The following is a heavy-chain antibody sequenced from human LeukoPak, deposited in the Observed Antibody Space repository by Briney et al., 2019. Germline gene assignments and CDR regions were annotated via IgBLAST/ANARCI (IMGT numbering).Heavy chain of an antibody. CDR1: GGSISSNSYY. J-gene: IGHJ4*02. Sequence: PSETLSLTCTVSGGSISSNSYYWGWIRQPPGKGLEWIGSIYYSGSTYYNPSLKSRVTISLDTSKNQFSLKLSSVTAADTAVYYCANSIDFDYGDYYFDYWGQGALVTISS. CDR2: IYYSGST. CDR3: ANSIDFDYGDYYFDY. D-gene: IGHD4-17*01. V-gene: IGHV4-39*07.